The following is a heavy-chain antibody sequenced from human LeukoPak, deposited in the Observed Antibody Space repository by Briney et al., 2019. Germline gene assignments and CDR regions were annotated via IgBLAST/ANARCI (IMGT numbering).Heavy chain of an antibody. V-gene: IGHV1-24*01. CDR3: ATVQVLVVPAAMHWFDP. D-gene: IGHD2-2*01. Sequence: ASVTVPCKVSGYTLTELSMHWVRQAPGKGLEWMGGFDPEDGETIYAQKFQGRVTMTEDTSTDTAYMELGSLRSEDTAVYYCATVQVLVVPAAMHWFDPWGQGTLVTVSS. CDR2: FDPEDGET. CDR1: GYTLTELS. J-gene: IGHJ5*02.